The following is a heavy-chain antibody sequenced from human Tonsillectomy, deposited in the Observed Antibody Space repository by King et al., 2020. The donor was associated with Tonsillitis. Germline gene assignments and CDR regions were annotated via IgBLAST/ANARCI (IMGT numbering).Heavy chain of an antibody. V-gene: IGHV4-39*07. CDR3: ARHSGVSPLRAFPYYFDS. J-gene: IGHJ4*02. CDR1: GGSISRSSYY. D-gene: IGHD6-19*01. Sequence: QLQESGPGLVKPSETLSLTCTVSGGSISRSSYYWGWIRQPPEKGLEWIGSMYHSGSTYYSPSLKSRVTISVDTSKNQFSLKLSSVTAADTAVYYCARHSGVSPLRAFPYYFDSWGQGTLVTVSS. CDR2: MYHSGST.